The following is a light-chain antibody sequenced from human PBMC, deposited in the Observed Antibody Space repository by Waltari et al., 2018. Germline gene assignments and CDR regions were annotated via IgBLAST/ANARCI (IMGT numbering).Light chain of an antibody. J-gene: IGKJ1*01. V-gene: IGKV4-1*01. CDR1: QSVLFSTNNKNY. CDR2: WAS. CDR3: QQYRSTLWT. Sequence: DIVMTQSPASLAVSLVERATINCKSSQSVLFSTNNKNYLAWYQQKTGQPPKLLFYWASTRESGVPDRFSGSGSGTDFTLTISSLQAEDVAVYYCQQYRSTLWTFGQGTRVEIK.